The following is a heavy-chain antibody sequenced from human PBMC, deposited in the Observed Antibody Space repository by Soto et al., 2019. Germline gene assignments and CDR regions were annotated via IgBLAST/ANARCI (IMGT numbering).Heavy chain of an antibody. CDR2: IYYSGST. CDR3: AGWPGALSDACDI. J-gene: IGHJ3*02. D-gene: IGHD2-2*03. Sequence: LSETLSLPCTVSGGSISSYYWSWIRQPPGKGLEWIGYIYYSGSTNYNPSLKSRVTISVDTSKNQFSLKLSSVTAADTAEYYCAGWPGALSDACDICRQGPMVIVSS. CDR1: GGSISSYY. V-gene: IGHV4-59*01.